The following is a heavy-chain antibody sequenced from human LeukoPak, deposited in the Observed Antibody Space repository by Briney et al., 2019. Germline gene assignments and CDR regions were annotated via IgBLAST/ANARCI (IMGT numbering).Heavy chain of an antibody. D-gene: IGHD3-10*01. CDR2: IYYSGST. J-gene: IGHJ5*02. Sequence: SETLSLTCTVSGGSSSSYYWSWIRQPPGKGLEWIGYIYYSGSTNYNPSLKSRVTISVDTSKNQFSLKLSSVTAADTAVYYCARCPSSNWFDPWGQGTLVTVSS. CDR3: ARCPSSNWFDP. CDR1: GGSSSSYY. V-gene: IGHV4-59*01.